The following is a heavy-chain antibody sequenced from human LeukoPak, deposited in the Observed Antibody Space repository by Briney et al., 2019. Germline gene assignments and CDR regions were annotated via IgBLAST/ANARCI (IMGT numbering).Heavy chain of an antibody. CDR3: ARTARPYCSSTSCYVDAFDI. CDR2: ISAYNGNT. J-gene: IGHJ3*02. Sequence: ASVKVSCKASGYTFTSYGISWVRQAPGQGLEWMGWISAYNGNTNYAQKLQGRVTMTTDTSTSTAYMELRSLRSDDTAVYYCARTARPYCSSTSCYVDAFDIWGKGTMVTVSS. D-gene: IGHD2-2*01. V-gene: IGHV1-18*01. CDR1: GYTFTSYG.